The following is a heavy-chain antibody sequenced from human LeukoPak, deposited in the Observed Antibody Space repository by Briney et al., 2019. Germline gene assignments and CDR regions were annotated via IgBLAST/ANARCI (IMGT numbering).Heavy chain of an antibody. Sequence: SETLSLTCTVSGGSISSSSYYWGWIRQPPGKGLEWIGSIYYSGSTYYNPPLKSRVTISVDTSKNQFSLKLSSVTAADTAVYYCARARASYYYDSSYFDYWGQGTLVTVSS. CDR3: ARARASYYYDSSYFDY. CDR2: IYYSGST. CDR1: GGSISSSSYY. J-gene: IGHJ4*02. V-gene: IGHV4-39*07. D-gene: IGHD3-22*01.